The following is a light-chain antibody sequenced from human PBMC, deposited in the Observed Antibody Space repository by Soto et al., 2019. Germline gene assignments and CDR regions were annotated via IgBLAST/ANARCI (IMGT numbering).Light chain of an antibody. V-gene: IGLV7-43*01. CDR2: TTD. Sequence: QAVVTQEPSLTVSPGGTVTLTCASSTGAVTSGNYPSWFQQKPGQAPRTLIYTTDVKHSWTPARFSGSLLGGKAALTLSGVQPEDEAEYYCLLYYGGAHLVFGGGTKLTVL. CDR1: TGAVTSGNY. J-gene: IGLJ3*02. CDR3: LLYYGGAHLV.